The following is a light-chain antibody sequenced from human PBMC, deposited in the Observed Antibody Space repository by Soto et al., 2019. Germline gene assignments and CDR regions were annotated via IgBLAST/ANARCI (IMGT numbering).Light chain of an antibody. CDR1: QGIITY. CDR2: GAS. V-gene: IGKV1-9*01. CDR3: QQLFLYPPT. J-gene: IGKJ3*01. Sequence: IQLTQSPSSLSASVGDRVTITCRASQGIITYLSWYQQQPGRAPKLLIYGASTLQSGVPSRFSGSGSGTDFTLTVSSLQPEDFATYYCQQLFLYPPTFGPGTKVDIK.